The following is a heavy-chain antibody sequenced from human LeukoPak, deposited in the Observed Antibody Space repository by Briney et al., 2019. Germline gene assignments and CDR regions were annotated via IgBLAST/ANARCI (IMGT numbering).Heavy chain of an antibody. CDR2: MNPNSGNT. V-gene: IGHV1-8*01. J-gene: IGHJ4*02. CDR1: GYTFASYD. D-gene: IGHD3-10*01. CDR3: AREPRRFGD. Sequence: GSVKVSCKASGYTFASYDINWVRQATGQGLEWLGYMNPNSGNTGYAQKFQGRVTMTSDTSINTAYMELSSLRSEDTAVYYCAREPRRFGDWGQGTLVTVSS.